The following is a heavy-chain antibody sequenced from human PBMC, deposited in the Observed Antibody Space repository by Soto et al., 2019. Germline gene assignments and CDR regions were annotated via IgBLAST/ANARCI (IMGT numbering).Heavy chain of an antibody. Sequence: GGSLRLSCAASGFTFSRYAMSWVRQAPGKGLEWVSAISGSGGSTYYADSVKGRFTISRDNSKNTLYLQMNSLRAEDTAVYYCANLYYYDSSGWYSDYWGQGTLVTVSS. D-gene: IGHD3-22*01. CDR1: GFTFSRYA. V-gene: IGHV3-23*01. CDR3: ANLYYYDSSGWYSDY. J-gene: IGHJ4*02. CDR2: ISGSGGST.